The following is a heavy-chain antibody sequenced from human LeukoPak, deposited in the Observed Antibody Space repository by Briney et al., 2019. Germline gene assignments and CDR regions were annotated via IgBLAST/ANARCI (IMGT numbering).Heavy chain of an antibody. V-gene: IGHV3-7*01. Sequence: PGGSLRIVCAASGIIFSNYWMTWVRQAPGKGLEWVADINKDGTEIWYVDSVKGRFTISRDNAKNSVYLQMNSLRAEDTAVYYCTRWRGAQSEFEYWGHGTLGTVSP. J-gene: IGHJ4*03. CDR1: GIIFSNYW. CDR3: TRWRGAQSEFEY. CDR2: INKDGTEI. D-gene: IGHD3-3*01.